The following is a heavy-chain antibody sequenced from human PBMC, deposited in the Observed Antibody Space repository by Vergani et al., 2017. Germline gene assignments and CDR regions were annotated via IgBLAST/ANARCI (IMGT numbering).Heavy chain of an antibody. V-gene: IGHV3-48*01. CDR3: ARDRYGDYEKDY. J-gene: IGHJ4*02. CDR2: ISSTSRTI. D-gene: IGHD4-17*01. Sequence: EVQLVESGGGLVQPGGSLRLSCAASGFTFTSYSMNWVRQAPGKGLEWVSYISSTSRTIYYADSVKGRFTISRDNAKNSLYLQMNSLRAEDTAVYYCARDRYGDYEKDYWGQGTLVTVSS. CDR1: GFTFTSYS.